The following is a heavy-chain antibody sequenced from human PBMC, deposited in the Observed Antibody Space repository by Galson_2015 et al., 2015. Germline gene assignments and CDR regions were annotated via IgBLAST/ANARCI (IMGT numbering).Heavy chain of an antibody. CDR3: ARGISGSYYNHWFDT. J-gene: IGHJ5*02. CDR1: GAAISRDY. V-gene: IGHV4-59*01. Sequence: SETLSLTCTVSGAAISRDYRTWIRQPPGEGLEWIGYMYYSGSTNYNPSLTSRVTISVDMSKNQFSLKLSSVTAADTAVYYCARGISGSYYNHWFDTWGQGTLVTVSS. CDR2: MYYSGST. D-gene: IGHD3-10*01.